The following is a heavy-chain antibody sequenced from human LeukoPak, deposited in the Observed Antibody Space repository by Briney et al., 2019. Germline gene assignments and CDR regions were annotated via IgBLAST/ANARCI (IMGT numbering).Heavy chain of an antibody. CDR1: GGSISTYY. V-gene: IGHV4-59*01. Sequence: SETLSLTCTVSGGSISTYYWNWIRQPPGKGLEWIGYIYHGGSTNYNPSLQSRVTISVDTSKNQFSLNLNSVTAADTAVYYCARGGAARLHFQNWGQGTLVTVSS. D-gene: IGHD6-6*01. CDR3: ARGGAARLHFQN. CDR2: IYHGGST. J-gene: IGHJ1*01.